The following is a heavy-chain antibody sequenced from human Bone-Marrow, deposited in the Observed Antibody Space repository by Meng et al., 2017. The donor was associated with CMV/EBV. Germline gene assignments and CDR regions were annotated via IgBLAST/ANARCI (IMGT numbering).Heavy chain of an antibody. D-gene: IGHD3-22*01. CDR3: ARIDSSGYNNWFDP. Sequence: GESLKISCAASGFTFSSYAMHWVRQAPGKGLEWVAVISYDGSNKDYADSVKGRFTISRDNSKNTLYLQMNSLRAEVTAVYYCARIDSSGYNNWFDPWGQGTLVTVSS. CDR1: GFTFSSYA. V-gene: IGHV3-30-3*01. CDR2: ISYDGSNK. J-gene: IGHJ5*02.